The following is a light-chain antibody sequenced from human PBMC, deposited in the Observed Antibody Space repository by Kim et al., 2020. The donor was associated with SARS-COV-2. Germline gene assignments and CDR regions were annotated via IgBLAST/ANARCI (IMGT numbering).Light chain of an antibody. Sequence: PGKQARVTWGGNNIESQSVHWYQQKPGQAPARVISYDSDRPSGIPERFSGSNSGNTATLTITRVEAGDVADYYCQLWHTSSDHLWVFGGGTQLTVL. V-gene: IGLV3-21*04. CDR2: YDS. J-gene: IGLJ3*02. CDR1: NIESQS. CDR3: QLWHTSSDHLWV.